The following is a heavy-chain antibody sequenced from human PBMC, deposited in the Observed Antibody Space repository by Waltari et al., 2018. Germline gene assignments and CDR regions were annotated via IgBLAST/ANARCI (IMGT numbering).Heavy chain of an antibody. D-gene: IGHD7-27*01. Sequence: EVQLVESGGGLVKPGGSLRLYCAASRFSISDYNMNWVRQAPGQGLEWVSSISSSGNYIHYADSVKGRFTISRDNAKNSLYLQMNSLRAEDTAVYYCATGGWGFFFDYWGQGTLVTVSS. V-gene: IGHV3-21*01. CDR3: ATGGWGFFFDY. J-gene: IGHJ4*02. CDR1: RFSISDYN. CDR2: ISSSGNYI.